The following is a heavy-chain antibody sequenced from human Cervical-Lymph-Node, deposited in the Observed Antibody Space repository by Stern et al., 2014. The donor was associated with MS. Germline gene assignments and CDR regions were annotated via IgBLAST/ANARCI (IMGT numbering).Heavy chain of an antibody. CDR2: IHSGGRT. J-gene: IGHJ1*01. Sequence: QVQLQESGPGLVKPSQTLSLTCTVSGGSTSNGTYYSGRTRQPAGAGLEPTELIHSGGRTKYTPALKSRAPLSVDTSGAQFSLNLTSVTAADTAVYYCAREQIPLRGGYFHPWGQGTLVIVSS. CDR1: GGSTSNGTYY. V-gene: IGHV4-61*02. CDR3: AREQIPLRGGYFHP. D-gene: IGHD2-15*01.